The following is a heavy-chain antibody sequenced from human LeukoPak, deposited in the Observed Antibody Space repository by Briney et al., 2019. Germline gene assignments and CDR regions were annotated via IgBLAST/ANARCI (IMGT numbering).Heavy chain of an antibody. Sequence: ASVKVSCKASGYTFTGYYMHWVRQAPGQGLEWMGWINPNSGGTNYAQKFQGRATMTRDTSISTAYMELSRLRSDDTAVYYCARVLPAAQPFPRNYYYYYMDVWGKGTTVTVSS. V-gene: IGHV1-2*02. CDR1: GYTFTGYY. D-gene: IGHD6-6*01. J-gene: IGHJ6*03. CDR2: INPNSGGT. CDR3: ARVLPAAQPFPRNYYYYYMDV.